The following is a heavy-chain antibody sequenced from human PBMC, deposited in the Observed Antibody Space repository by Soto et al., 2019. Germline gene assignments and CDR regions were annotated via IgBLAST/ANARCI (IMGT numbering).Heavy chain of an antibody. CDR2: ISYYGTNE. J-gene: IGHJ4*02. D-gene: IGHD1-26*01. CDR3: AKEDPSGRYSLDY. Sequence: GSLRLSCEASGXTFSGYGMHWVRQAPGKGLEWVAVISYYGTNEYYEDSVKGRFTISIDNSKKTLYLQMNSLRIDDTAVYFCAKEDPSGRYSLDYWGQGSQGTVS. V-gene: IGHV3-30*18. CDR1: GXTFSGYG.